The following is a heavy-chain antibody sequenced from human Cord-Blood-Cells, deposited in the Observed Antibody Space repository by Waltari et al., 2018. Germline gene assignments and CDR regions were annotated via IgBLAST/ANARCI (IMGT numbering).Heavy chain of an antibody. D-gene: IGHD3-22*01. CDR1: GYTFTGYY. J-gene: IGHJ3*02. Sequence: QVQLVQSGAEVKKPGASVKVSCKASGYTFTGYYMHWVRQAPGQGLEWMGWINPKRGGTNYAQKCQCRVTMTRDTSNSTAYMELRRLRSDDTAVYYCARDRNYYDSSGPGDAFDIWGQGTMVTVSS. V-gene: IGHV1-2*02. CDR2: INPKRGGT. CDR3: ARDRNYYDSSGPGDAFDI.